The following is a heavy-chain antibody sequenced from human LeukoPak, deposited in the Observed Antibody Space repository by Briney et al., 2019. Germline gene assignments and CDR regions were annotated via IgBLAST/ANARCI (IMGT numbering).Heavy chain of an antibody. V-gene: IGHV4-34*01. CDR3: ARLLGRRGDYPKT. J-gene: IGHJ5*02. CDR1: GGSFSGYY. D-gene: IGHD4-17*01. Sequence: SETLSLTCVVYGGSFSGYYWSWIRQPPGKGLEWIGEINHSGSTNYNPSLKSRVTMSVDTSKNQFSLKLSSVTAADTAVYCCARLLGRRGDYPKTWGQGTLVTVSS. CDR2: INHSGST.